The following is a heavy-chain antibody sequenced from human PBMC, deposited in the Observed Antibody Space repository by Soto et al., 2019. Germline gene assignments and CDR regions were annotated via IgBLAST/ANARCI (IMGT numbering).Heavy chain of an antibody. CDR3: ARDFPYSSSFHYGMDD. CDR1: GYTFTSYA. J-gene: IGHJ6*02. Sequence: ASVKVSCKASGYTFTSYAMHWVRQAPGQRLEWMGWINAGNGNTKYSQKFQGRVTITRDTSASTAYMELSSLRSEDTAVYYCARDFPYSSSFHYGMDDWGHGTTVTVS. V-gene: IGHV1-3*01. CDR2: INAGNGNT. D-gene: IGHD6-6*01.